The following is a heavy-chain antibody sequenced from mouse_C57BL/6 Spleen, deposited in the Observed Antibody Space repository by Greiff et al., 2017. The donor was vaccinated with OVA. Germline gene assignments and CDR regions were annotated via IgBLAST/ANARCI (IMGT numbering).Heavy chain of an antibody. Sequence: EVKLMESGGGLVKPGGSLKLSCAASGFTFSDYGMHWVRQAPEKGLEWVAYISSGSSTIYYADTVKGRFTISRDNAKNTLFLQMTSLRSEDTAMYYCARPGIRRFAYWGQGTLVTVSA. D-gene: IGHD2-4*01. CDR3: ARPGIRRFAY. J-gene: IGHJ3*01. CDR1: GFTFSDYG. CDR2: ISSGSSTI. V-gene: IGHV5-17*01.